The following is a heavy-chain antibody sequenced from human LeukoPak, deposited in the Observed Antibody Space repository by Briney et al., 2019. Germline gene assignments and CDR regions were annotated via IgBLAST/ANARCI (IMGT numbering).Heavy chain of an antibody. CDR3: AKGQLWFGLGSMDV. CDR1: GFTFSSYG. V-gene: IGHV3-23*01. Sequence: GGSLRLSCAASGFTFSSYGMSWVRQAPGKGLEWVSAISGSGGSTYYADSVRGRFTISRDNSKTTLYLQMNSPRAEATAVYSCAKGQLWFGLGSMDVWGKGTTVTISS. J-gene: IGHJ6*04. CDR2: ISGSGGST. D-gene: IGHD5-18*01.